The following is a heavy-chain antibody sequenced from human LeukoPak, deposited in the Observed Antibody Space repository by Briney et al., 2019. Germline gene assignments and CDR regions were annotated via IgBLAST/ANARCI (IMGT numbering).Heavy chain of an antibody. CDR1: GYTFTGYY. Sequence: ASVKVSCKASGYTFTGYYMHWVRQAPGQGLEWMGRINPNSGGTNYAQKFQGRVTMTRDASISTAYMELSRLRSDDTAVYYCARGWPYSSSWSHFDNWFDPWGQGTLVTVSS. V-gene: IGHV1-2*06. D-gene: IGHD6-13*01. J-gene: IGHJ5*02. CDR2: INPNSGGT. CDR3: ARGWPYSSSWSHFDNWFDP.